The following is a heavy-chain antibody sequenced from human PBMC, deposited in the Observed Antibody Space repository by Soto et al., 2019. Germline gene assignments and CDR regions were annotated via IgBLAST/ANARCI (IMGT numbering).Heavy chain of an antibody. CDR1: GFTFSSYW. J-gene: IGHJ6*03. V-gene: IGHV3-74*01. Sequence: GGSLRLSCAASGFTFSSYWMHWVRQAPGKGLVWVSRINSDGSSTSYADSVKGRFTISRDNAKNTLYLQMNSLRAEDTAVYYCAKQYDFWSGYFDYYYYYMDVWGKGTTVTVSS. CDR2: INSDGSST. D-gene: IGHD3-3*01. CDR3: AKQYDFWSGYFDYYYYYMDV.